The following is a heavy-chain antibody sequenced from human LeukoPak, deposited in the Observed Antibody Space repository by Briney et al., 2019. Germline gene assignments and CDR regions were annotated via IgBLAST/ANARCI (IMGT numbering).Heavy chain of an antibody. V-gene: IGHV3-7*01. D-gene: IGHD3-22*01. CDR1: GFTFRSYW. Sequence: PGGSLRLSCAASGFTFRSYWMSWVRQAPGKGLEWVANIKEDGSEKYYVDSVKGRFTISRDNAKNSLYLQMNSLRAEDTAVYYCARPGYYDSGRYYHDYWGQGTLVTVPS. CDR3: ARPGYYDSGRYYHDY. CDR2: IKEDGSEK. J-gene: IGHJ4*02.